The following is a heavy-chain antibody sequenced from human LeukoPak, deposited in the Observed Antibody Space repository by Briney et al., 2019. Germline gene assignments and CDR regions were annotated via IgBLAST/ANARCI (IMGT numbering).Heavy chain of an antibody. D-gene: IGHD3-22*01. CDR1: GYTFTSYA. V-gene: IGHV1-3*03. CDR2: INAGNGNT. J-gene: IGHJ4*02. CDR3: ARSSNYDSSGSFDY. Sequence: ASVKVSCKASGYTFTSYAMHWVRQAPGQRLEWMGWINAGNGNTKYSQEFQGRVTIARDTSASTAYMELSSLRSEDMAVYYCARSSNYDSSGSFDYWGQGTLVTVSS.